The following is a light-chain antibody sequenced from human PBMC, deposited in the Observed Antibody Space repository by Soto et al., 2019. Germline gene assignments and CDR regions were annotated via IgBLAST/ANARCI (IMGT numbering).Light chain of an antibody. CDR1: QSISNW. CDR2: MAS. Sequence: DIQMTQSPSTLSASVGDRVTITCRASQSISNWLAWYQQKPGKAPKLRIYMASTLETGVPSRFSGSGSGAEFTLTISSLQPEDFATYYCQQYKSFPWTFGQGAKVEI. CDR3: QQYKSFPWT. J-gene: IGKJ1*01. V-gene: IGKV1-5*03.